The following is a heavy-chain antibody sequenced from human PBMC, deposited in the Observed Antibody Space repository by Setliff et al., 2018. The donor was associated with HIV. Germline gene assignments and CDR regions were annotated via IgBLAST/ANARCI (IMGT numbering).Heavy chain of an antibody. CDR2: INHSGST. D-gene: IGHD5-12*01. V-gene: IGHV4-38-2*01. CDR3: ARHLKGWLQGDF. J-gene: IGHJ4*02. Sequence: PSETLSLTCDVSGFSITDGFYWAWIRQSPGKGLEWIGSINHSGSTYCTPSLKIRVTMSVDTSKNHFSLKLSFVTAADTAVYYCARHLKGWLQGDFWGQGTLVTVSS. CDR1: GFSITDGFY.